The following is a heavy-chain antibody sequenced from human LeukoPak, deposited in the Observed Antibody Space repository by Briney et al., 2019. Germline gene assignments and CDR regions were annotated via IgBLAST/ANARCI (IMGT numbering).Heavy chain of an antibody. D-gene: IGHD3-9*01. CDR2: INAGKGNT. Sequence: ASVKVSCKASGYTFTTYSIFWVRQAPGQRLEWMGWINAGKGNTKYSQKLQGRVTITRDTSANTAYVERSSLSSEDTAVYYCAREHDFFTDYSFDYWGQGTLVTVSS. J-gene: IGHJ4*02. V-gene: IGHV1-3*01. CDR3: AREHDFFTDYSFDY. CDR1: GYTFTTYS.